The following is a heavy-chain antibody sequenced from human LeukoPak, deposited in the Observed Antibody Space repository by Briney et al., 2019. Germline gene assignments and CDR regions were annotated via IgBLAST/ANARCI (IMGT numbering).Heavy chain of an antibody. CDR1: GGSISSSSYY. V-gene: IGHV4-39*02. J-gene: IGHJ6*04. CDR3: ARDLGSSTPSGI. D-gene: IGHD3-16*01. Sequence: SETLSLTCTVSGGSISSSSYYWGWIRQPPGKGLEWIGSIYYSGSTYYNPSLKSRVTISLDTSKNQFSLKPSSVTAADTAVYYCARDLGSSTPSGIWGKGTTVTVSS. CDR2: IYYSGST.